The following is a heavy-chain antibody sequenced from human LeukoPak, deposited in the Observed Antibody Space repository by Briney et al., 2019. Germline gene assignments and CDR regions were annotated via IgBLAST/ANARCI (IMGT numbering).Heavy chain of an antibody. D-gene: IGHD3-10*01. CDR3: ARAPGGSGSYFPGYYGMDV. Sequence: SETLSLTCTVSGGSISSYYWGWIRQPPGKGLEWIGSIYYSGSTYYNPSLKSRVTISVDTSKNQFSLKLSSVTAADTAVYYCARAPGGSGSYFPGYYGMDVWGQGTTVTVSS. V-gene: IGHV4-39*07. J-gene: IGHJ6*02. CDR1: GGSISSYY. CDR2: IYYSGST.